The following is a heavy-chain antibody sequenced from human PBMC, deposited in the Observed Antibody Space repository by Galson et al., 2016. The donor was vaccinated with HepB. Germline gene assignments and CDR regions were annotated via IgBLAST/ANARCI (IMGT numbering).Heavy chain of an antibody. CDR1: WDSVSSNSAA. V-gene: IGHV6-1*01. J-gene: IGHJ6*02. CDR2: TYYRSKWYN. CDR3: AREPGHCSGGSCHAGGMDV. D-gene: IGHD2-15*01. Sequence: CAISWDSVSSNSAAWNWIRQSPSRGLEWLGRTYYRSKWYNDYAVSVKSRITINPDTSKNQFSLQLNSVTPEDTALYYCAREPGHCSGGSCHAGGMDVWGQGTTVTGSS.